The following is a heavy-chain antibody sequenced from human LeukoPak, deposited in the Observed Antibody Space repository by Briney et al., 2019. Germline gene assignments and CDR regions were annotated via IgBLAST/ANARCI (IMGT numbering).Heavy chain of an antibody. V-gene: IGHV3-23*01. CDR1: GFTFSSYA. D-gene: IGHD5-18*01. Sequence: QPGASLRLSCAASGFTFSSYAMSWVRQAPGKWLEWVSAISGSGGSTYYADSVKGRFTISRDNSKNTLYLQMNSLRAEDTAVYYCAKDPGYSYGRGFDYWGQGTLVTVSS. CDR3: AKDPGYSYGRGFDY. CDR2: ISGSGGST. J-gene: IGHJ4*02.